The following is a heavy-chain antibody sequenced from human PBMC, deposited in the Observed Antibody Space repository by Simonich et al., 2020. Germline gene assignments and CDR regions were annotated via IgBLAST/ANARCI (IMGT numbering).Heavy chain of an antibody. V-gene: IGHV1-46*01. Sequence: QVQLVQSGAEVKKPGASVKVSCKASGYTFTSYYMHWVRQAPGQGLEWLGIINPSGGSTSYAKKFQGRVNMTRDTSTSTVYMELSSLRSEDTAVYYCARDLYPLHRAARPDMGNYYYGMDVWGQGTTVTVSS. J-gene: IGHJ6*02. CDR3: ARDLYPLHRAARPDMGNYYYGMDV. CDR1: GYTFTSYY. CDR2: INPSGGST. D-gene: IGHD6-6*01.